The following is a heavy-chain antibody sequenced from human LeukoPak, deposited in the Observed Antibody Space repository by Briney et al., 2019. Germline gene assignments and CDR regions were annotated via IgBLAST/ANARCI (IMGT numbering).Heavy chain of an antibody. D-gene: IGHD2-21*01. CDR1: GFTFSSYG. CDR2: IRYDGSNK. Sequence: GGSLRLSCAASGFTFSSYGMHWVRHAPRKGQERVAFIRYDGSNKNYADSAKGRFPISRENSKNTLYLQMNSLRAEDTAVYYCAKDICGGNCYPNGGYWGQGTLVIVSS. J-gene: IGHJ4*02. CDR3: AKDICGGNCYPNGGY. V-gene: IGHV3-30*02.